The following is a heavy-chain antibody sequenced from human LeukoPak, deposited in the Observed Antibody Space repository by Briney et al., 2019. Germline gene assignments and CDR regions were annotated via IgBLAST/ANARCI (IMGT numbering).Heavy chain of an antibody. CDR3: ARLAYYLDTSGYYVYYFDN. CDR2: ISHSGGT. Sequence: PSETLSLTCAVYGGSFSGYYWSWIRQPPGKGLEWIGEISHSGGTNYNPSLKSRVTISVDMSKNQFSLKLTSVTAADTAVYFCARLAYYLDTSGYYVYYFDNWGQGTPVTVSS. J-gene: IGHJ4*02. V-gene: IGHV4-34*01. D-gene: IGHD3-22*01. CDR1: GGSFSGYY.